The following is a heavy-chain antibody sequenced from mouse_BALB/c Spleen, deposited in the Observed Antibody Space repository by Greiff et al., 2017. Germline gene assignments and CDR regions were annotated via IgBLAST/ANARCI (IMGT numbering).Heavy chain of an antibody. CDR2: ISYSGST. J-gene: IGHJ2*01. Sequence: EVKLQESGPGLVKPSQSLSLTCTVTGYSITSDYAWNWIRQFPGNKLEWMGYISYSGSTSYNPSLKSRISITRDTSKNQFFLQLNSVTTEDTATYYCAREGLYGNSFDYWGQGTTLTVSS. CDR3: AREGLYGNSFDY. D-gene: IGHD2-1*01. CDR1: GYSITSDYA. V-gene: IGHV3-2*02.